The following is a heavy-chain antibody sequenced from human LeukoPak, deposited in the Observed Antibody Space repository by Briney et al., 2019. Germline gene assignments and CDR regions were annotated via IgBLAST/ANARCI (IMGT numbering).Heavy chain of an antibody. CDR1: GFTFSSYS. D-gene: IGHD2-21*02. CDR2: ISSSSSYI. V-gene: IGHV3-21*01. J-gene: IGHJ4*02. CDR3: AREPCGGDCSPYLDY. Sequence: GGSLRLSCAASGFTFSSYSMNWVRQAPGKGLEWVSSISSSSSYIYYADSVKGRFTISRDNAKNSLYLQMNSLRAEDTAVYYCAREPCGGDCSPYLDYWGQGTLVTVSS.